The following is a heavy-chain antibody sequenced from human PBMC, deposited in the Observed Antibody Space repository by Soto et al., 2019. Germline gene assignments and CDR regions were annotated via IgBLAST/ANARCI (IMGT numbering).Heavy chain of an antibody. V-gene: IGHV4-30-4*01. D-gene: IGHD5-12*01. CDR1: GGFISNGDYH. CDR2: TYPSGST. J-gene: IGHJ4*02. CDR3: AREGGYDSPHGC. Sequence: SETLSLTCTVSGGFISNGDYHWSWIRQPPGKGLEWIGYTYPSGSTYYNASLRSRVTISIDASKNQFSLKLNSVTAADTAVYYCAREGGYDSPHGCWGQGTLVTVS.